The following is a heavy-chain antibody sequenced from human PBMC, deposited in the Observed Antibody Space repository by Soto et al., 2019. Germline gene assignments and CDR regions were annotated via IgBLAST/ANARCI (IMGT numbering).Heavy chain of an antibody. D-gene: IGHD3-3*02. V-gene: IGHV3-30-3*01. CDR1: GFTFSSYA. CDR3: ARDASRWLAPSQTKHFWSGYYPAYFDY. Sequence: QVQLVESGGGVVQPGRSLRLSCAASGFTFSSYAMHWVRQAPGKGLEWVAVISYDGSNKYYADYVKGRFTISRDNSKKTRYLKMNSLRAEATAVYYCARDASRWLAPSQTKHFWSGYYPAYFDYWGQGTLVTVSS. J-gene: IGHJ4*02. CDR2: ISYDGSNK.